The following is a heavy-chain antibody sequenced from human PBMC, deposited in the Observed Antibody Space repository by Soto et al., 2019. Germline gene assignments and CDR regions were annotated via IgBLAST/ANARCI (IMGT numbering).Heavy chain of an antibody. CDR3: ARGPNSSSWFYYYYYGMDV. D-gene: IGHD6-13*01. CDR2: INHSGST. Sequence: SETLSLTCAVYRGSFSGYYWSWIRQPPGKGLEWIGEINHSGSTNYNPSLKSRVTISVDTSKNQFSLKLSSVTAADTAVYYCARGPNSSSWFYYYYYGMDVWGQGTTVT. V-gene: IGHV4-34*01. CDR1: RGSFSGYY. J-gene: IGHJ6*02.